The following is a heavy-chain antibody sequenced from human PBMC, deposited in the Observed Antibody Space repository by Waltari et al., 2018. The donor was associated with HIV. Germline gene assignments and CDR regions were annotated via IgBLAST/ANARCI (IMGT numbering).Heavy chain of an antibody. Sequence: QLQLQESGPGLVKPSETLSLTCTVSGGSISSSSYYWGWIRQPPGKGLEWIGSFYYSGSTYHNPSLKSRCTRSVDTSKNQFSLKLSSVTAADTAVYYCARTYYYDSSGYYYFVGTHNWFDPWGQGTLVTVSS. CDR1: GGSISSSSYY. CDR2: FYYSGST. D-gene: IGHD3-22*01. V-gene: IGHV4-39*07. J-gene: IGHJ5*02. CDR3: ARTYYYDSSGYYYFVGTHNWFDP.